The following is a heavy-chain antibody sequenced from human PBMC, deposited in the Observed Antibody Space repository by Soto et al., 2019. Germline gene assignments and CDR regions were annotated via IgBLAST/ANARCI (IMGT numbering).Heavy chain of an antibody. V-gene: IGHV1-69*13. CDR1: GGTFSRYA. J-gene: IGHJ4*02. CDR3: ARDATLYDSSGYYYLY. Sequence: SVKVSCKASGGTFSRYASRWVRQAPGQGLGWMGGIIPLVGKPNYAQKFQGRGTITADESTSTAYMELSSLRSDDTAVYYCARDATLYDSSGYYYLYWGQGTLVTVSS. CDR2: IIPLVGKP. D-gene: IGHD3-22*01.